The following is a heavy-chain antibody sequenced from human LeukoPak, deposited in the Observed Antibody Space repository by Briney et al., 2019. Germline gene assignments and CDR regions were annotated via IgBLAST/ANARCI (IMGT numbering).Heavy chain of an antibody. D-gene: IGHD3-10*01. CDR3: ARDLTHHSRGFGELLFPEAWGFDP. V-gene: IGHV4-59*01. Sequence: SETLSLTCTVSGGSISSYYWSWIRQPPGKGLEWIGYIYYSGSTNYNLSLKSRVTISVDTSKNQFSLKLSSVTAADTAVYYGARDLTHHSRGFGELLFPEAWGFDPWGQGTLVTVSS. CDR1: GGSISSYY. J-gene: IGHJ5*02. CDR2: IYYSGST.